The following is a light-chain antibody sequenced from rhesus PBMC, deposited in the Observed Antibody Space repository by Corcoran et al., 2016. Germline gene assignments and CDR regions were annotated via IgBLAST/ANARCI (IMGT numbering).Light chain of an antibody. CDR3: QQYNDLPRT. J-gene: IGKJ1*01. CDR2: YAN. CDR1: QGISSD. Sequence: DIQMSQSPSSLSASVGDRVTITCRASQGISSDLNWYQQKPGKAPKLLIYYANSLASGVPSMFSGEGSGTYYTLTISSLQPEDFATYCCQQYNDLPRTFGQRTKVEIK. V-gene: IGKV1-32*02.